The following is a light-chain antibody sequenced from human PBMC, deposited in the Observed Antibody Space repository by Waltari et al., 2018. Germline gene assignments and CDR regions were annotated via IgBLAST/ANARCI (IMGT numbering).Light chain of an antibody. Sequence: EIVMTQSPATLSVSPGERATLPCRASQSVSSILAWYQQKPGQAPRLLIYGASTRATGIPARFSGSGSGTEFTLTISSLQSEDFAVYYCQQYNNWPVFGQGTRLEIK. V-gene: IGKV3-15*01. CDR1: QSVSSI. J-gene: IGKJ5*01. CDR2: GAS. CDR3: QQYNNWPV.